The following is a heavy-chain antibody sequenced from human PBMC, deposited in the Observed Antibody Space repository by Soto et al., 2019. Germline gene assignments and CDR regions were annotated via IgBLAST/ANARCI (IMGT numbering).Heavy chain of an antibody. D-gene: IGHD5-12*01. V-gene: IGHV1-69*12. CDR3: ASSVAKYYYSGMDV. CDR2: IIPIFGTA. CDR1: GGTFSSYA. Sequence: QVQLVQSGAEVKKPGSSVKVSCKASGGTFSSYAISWVRQAPVQGREWMGGIIPIFGTANYAQKFQGRVTITADESTSTASMELSSLRSDDTAVYYCASSVAKYYYSGMDVWGQGTTVTVSS. J-gene: IGHJ6*02.